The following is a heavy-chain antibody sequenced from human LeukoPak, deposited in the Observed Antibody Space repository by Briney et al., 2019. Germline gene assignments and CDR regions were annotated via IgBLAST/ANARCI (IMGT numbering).Heavy chain of an antibody. Sequence: ASVKVSCKASGYTFTSYGISWVRQAPGQGLEWMGWISAYNGNTGYAQKFQGRVTMTRNTSISTAYMELSSLRSEDTAVYYCARGSYGSGSYFFVYYYYGMDVWGQGTTVTVSS. D-gene: IGHD3-10*01. CDR1: GYTFTSYG. CDR3: ARGSYGSGSYFFVYYYYGMDV. CDR2: ISAYNGNT. V-gene: IGHV1-8*02. J-gene: IGHJ6*02.